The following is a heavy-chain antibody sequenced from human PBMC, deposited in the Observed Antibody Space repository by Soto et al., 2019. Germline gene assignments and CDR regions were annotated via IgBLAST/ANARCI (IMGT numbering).Heavy chain of an antibody. CDR3: AGDKGRSPLDY. CDR2: ISSSSRTI. Sequence: ETLSLTCTVSGGSISSSSYYWGWIRQAPGKGLEWISYISSSSRTIYYPDSVKGRFTISRDNAKNSLYLQMNSLRAEDTAVYYCAGDKGRSPLDYWGQGTLVTVSS. V-gene: IGHV3-48*01. CDR1: GGSISSSS. J-gene: IGHJ4*02. D-gene: IGHD2-15*01.